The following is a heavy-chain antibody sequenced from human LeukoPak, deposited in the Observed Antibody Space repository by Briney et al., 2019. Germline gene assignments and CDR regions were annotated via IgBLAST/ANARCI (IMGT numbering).Heavy chain of an antibody. V-gene: IGHV1-8*02. CDR1: GYTFTSYD. J-gene: IGHJ4*02. D-gene: IGHD3-10*01. Sequence: ASVKVSCKASGYTFTSYDINWVRQATGQGLEWMGWMNPNSGNTGYAQKFQGRVTMTRNTSISTVYMELSSLRSEDTAIYYCAREDMVRGVITLFDSWGQGTLVTVSS. CDR3: AREDMVRGVITLFDS. CDR2: MNPNSGNT.